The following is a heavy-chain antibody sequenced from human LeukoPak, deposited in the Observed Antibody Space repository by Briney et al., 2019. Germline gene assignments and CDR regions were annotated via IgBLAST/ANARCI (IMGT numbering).Heavy chain of an antibody. J-gene: IGHJ4*02. CDR3: ASSYGDYEGTIYY. CDR1: GYTFTSYD. D-gene: IGHD4-17*01. CDR2: MNPNSGNT. V-gene: IGHV1-8*01. Sequence: GASVKVSCKGSGYTFTSYDINWVRQATGQGLEWMGWMNPNSGNTGYAQKFQGRVTMTRNTSISTAYMELSSLRSEDTAVYYCASSYGDYEGTIYYWGQGTLVTVSS.